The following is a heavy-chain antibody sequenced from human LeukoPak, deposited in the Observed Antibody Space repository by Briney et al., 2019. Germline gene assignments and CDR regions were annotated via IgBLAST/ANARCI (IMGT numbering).Heavy chain of an antibody. Sequence: KSSETLSLTCTVSGGSISSYYWSWIRQPPGKGLEWIGYIYYSGSTNYNPSLKSRVTISVDTSKNQFSLKLSSVTAADTAVYYCARVRCSSTSCYLRDAFDIWGQGTMVTVSS. D-gene: IGHD2-2*01. CDR3: ARVRCSSTSCYLRDAFDI. J-gene: IGHJ3*02. CDR1: GGSISSYY. V-gene: IGHV4-59*01. CDR2: IYYSGST.